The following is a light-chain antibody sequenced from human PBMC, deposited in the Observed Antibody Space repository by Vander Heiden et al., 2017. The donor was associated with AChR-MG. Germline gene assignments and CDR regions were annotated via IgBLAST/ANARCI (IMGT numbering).Light chain of an antibody. CDR1: QSVSSNY. V-gene: IGKV3-20*01. CDR2: GAS. CDR3: QQFGGSPPWT. J-gene: IGKJ1*01. Sequence: EIVLPQSPGTLSLSPRERATTSCSTSQSVSSNYLAWYQQKPGQAPRLLIYGASSRATGIPDRFSGSGSGTDFTLTISSLEPEDFAVYYCQQFGGSPPWTFGQGTKVEIK.